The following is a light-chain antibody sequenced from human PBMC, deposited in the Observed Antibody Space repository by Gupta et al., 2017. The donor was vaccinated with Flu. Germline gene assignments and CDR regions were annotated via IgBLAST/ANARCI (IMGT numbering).Light chain of an antibody. J-gene: IGLJ2*01. CDR3: GTWDSSLSAGV. Sequence: QSVLTQPPSVSAASGQMVTISCSGSSSNIGNEYVSWYQQFPGTAPRVLIYDNDKRPSGIPDRFSASKSGTSATLGITGLQTGDEADYYCGTWDSSLSAGVFGGGIKLTVL. V-gene: IGLV1-51*01. CDR1: SSNIGNEY. CDR2: DND.